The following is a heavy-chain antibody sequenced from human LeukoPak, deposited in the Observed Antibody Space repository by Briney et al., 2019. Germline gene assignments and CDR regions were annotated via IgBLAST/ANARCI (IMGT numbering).Heavy chain of an antibody. CDR1: GFTFSSYW. CDR2: IKQDGSEK. Sequence: PGGSLRLSCAASGFTFSSYWMSWVRQAPGKGLEWVANIKQDGSEKYYVDSVKGRFTISRDKSKNTLFVQMNSLRVEDTAVYYCARGRYCSSASCYSYYYYYNMDVWGQGTTVAVSS. D-gene: IGHD2-2*01. V-gene: IGHV3-7*01. J-gene: IGHJ6*02. CDR3: ARGRYCSSASCYSYYYYYNMDV.